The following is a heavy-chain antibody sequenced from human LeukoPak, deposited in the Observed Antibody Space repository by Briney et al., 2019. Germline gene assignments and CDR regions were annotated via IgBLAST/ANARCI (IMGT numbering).Heavy chain of an antibody. CDR3: ARRLRYGDYAFDY. J-gene: IGHJ4*02. V-gene: IGHV4-39*07. CDR1: GDSFTSVTDY. CDR2: GDYSGGT. Sequence: SETLSLTCTVSGDSFTSVTDYWAWIRQPPGKGLEWIASGDYSGGTYYNPSLESRVAISADMSKKQISLKLASVTGADTAVYYCARRLRYGDYAFDYWGQGTLVTVSS. D-gene: IGHD4-17*01.